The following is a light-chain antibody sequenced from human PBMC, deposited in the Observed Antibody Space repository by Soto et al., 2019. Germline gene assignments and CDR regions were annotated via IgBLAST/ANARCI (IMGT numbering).Light chain of an antibody. J-gene: IGLJ2*01. V-gene: IGLV1-40*01. Sequence: QAVVTQPPSVSGAPGQRVTISCTGSSSNIGAHYDVHWYQQLPGTAPKLLIYANNNRPSGVPDRFSGSKSGTSASLAITGLQAEDEAYYYCQSYDSSHVVFGGGTKLTVL. CDR1: SSNIGAHYD. CDR3: QSYDSSHVV. CDR2: ANN.